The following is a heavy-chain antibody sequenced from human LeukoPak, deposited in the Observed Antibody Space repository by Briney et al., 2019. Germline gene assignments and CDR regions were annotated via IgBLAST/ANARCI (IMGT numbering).Heavy chain of an antibody. Sequence: PVKVSCKASGGTFSSYAISWVRQAPGQGLEWMGRIIPIFGTANYAQKFQGRVTITTDESTSTAYMELSSLRSEDTAVYYCARAETTVITRMDYWGQGTLVTVSS. J-gene: IGHJ4*02. CDR1: GGTFSSYA. V-gene: IGHV1-69*05. CDR3: ARAETTVITRMDY. CDR2: IIPIFGTA. D-gene: IGHD4-17*01.